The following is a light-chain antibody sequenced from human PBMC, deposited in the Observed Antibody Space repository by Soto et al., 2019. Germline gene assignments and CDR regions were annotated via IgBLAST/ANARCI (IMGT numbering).Light chain of an antibody. CDR3: QQYGSSPIT. V-gene: IGKV3-20*01. J-gene: IGKJ5*01. Sequence: EIVLTQSPGTLSLSPGERATLSCRASQSVTNNYLAWYQQKPGQAPRLLIDGASRRATAIPDRFSGSGSGTGFTLTISRLAPEDFAVIYCQQYGSSPITFGQGTRLEIK. CDR2: GAS. CDR1: QSVTNNY.